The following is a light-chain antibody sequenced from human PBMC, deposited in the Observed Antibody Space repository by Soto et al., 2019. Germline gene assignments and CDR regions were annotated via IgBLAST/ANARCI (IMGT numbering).Light chain of an antibody. J-gene: IGKJ5*01. Sequence: EIALTQSPATLSVSPGERATLSCRASQSVNQKLGWYQQKPGQAPRLLIDVASYRATGIPARFSGSGSGTEYTLTISNLQAEDFAVYYCQQFNNWPHTFGQGTRLEI. V-gene: IGKV3-15*01. CDR3: QQFNNWPHT. CDR2: VAS. CDR1: QSVNQK.